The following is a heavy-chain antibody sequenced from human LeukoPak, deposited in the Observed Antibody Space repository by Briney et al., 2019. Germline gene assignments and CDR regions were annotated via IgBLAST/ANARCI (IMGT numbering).Heavy chain of an antibody. Sequence: SETLSLTCAVYGGSSSGYYWSWIRQPPGKGLEWIAEVNHGGSANYNPSLRNRVTVYVDTSKNQFSLKPSSVAAADTAVYCARGGGNVLPYFDPKYYYYMDVWGKGTTVTVSS. V-gene: IGHV4-34*01. J-gene: IGHJ6*03. CDR1: GGSSSGYY. D-gene: IGHD3-9*01. CDR2: VNHGGSA. CDR3: ARGGGNVLPYFDPKYYYYMDV.